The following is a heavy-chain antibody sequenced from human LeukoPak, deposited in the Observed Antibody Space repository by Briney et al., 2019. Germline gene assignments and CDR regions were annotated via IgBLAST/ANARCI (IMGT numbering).Heavy chain of an antibody. CDR1: GFTFSSYG. CDR2: ISGSGGST. D-gene: IGHD5-24*01. J-gene: IGHJ4*02. Sequence: GGSLRLSCAASGFTFSSYGMSWDRQAPGKGLEWVSAISGSGGSTYYADSVKGRFTISRDNSKNTLYLQMNSLRAEDTAVYYCAKDLEMATIDYWGQGTLVTVSS. V-gene: IGHV3-23*01. CDR3: AKDLEMATIDY.